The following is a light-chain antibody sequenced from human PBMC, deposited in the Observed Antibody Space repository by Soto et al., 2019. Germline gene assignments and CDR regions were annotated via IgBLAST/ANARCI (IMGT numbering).Light chain of an antibody. CDR2: AAS. V-gene: IGKV1-39*01. Sequence: DIQMTQSPSSLSASVGGRVTITCRASQSISSYLNWYQQKPGKAPKLLIYAASSLQSGVPSRLSGSGSGTDFTLTISSLQPEDFATYYCQQSYSTPYTFGQGTKVDIK. CDR1: QSISSY. J-gene: IGKJ2*01. CDR3: QQSYSTPYT.